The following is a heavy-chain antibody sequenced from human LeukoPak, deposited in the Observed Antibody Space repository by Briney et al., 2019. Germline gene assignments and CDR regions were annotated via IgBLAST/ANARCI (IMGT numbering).Heavy chain of an antibody. J-gene: IGHJ4*02. Sequence: ASVTVSCKASGYTFTSYYMHWVRQAPGQGLEWMGIINPSGGSTSYAQKFQGRVTMTRDTSTSTVYMELSSLRSEDTAVYYCARGGTNYDSSGYYSVDDWGQGTLVTVSS. D-gene: IGHD3-22*01. V-gene: IGHV1-46*01. CDR2: INPSGGST. CDR1: GYTFTSYY. CDR3: ARGGTNYDSSGYYSVDD.